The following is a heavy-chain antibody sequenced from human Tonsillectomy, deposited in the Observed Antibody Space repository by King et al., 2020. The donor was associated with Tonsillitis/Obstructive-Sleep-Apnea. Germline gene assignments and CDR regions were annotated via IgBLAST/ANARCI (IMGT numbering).Heavy chain of an antibody. CDR3: ARGLVPGIAAAGTLDP. J-gene: IGHJ5*02. D-gene: IGHD6-13*01. V-gene: IGHV3-33*01. CDR2: IWYDGSNK. CDR1: GFTFSSYG. Sequence: VQLVESGGGVVQPGRSLRLSCAASGFTFSSYGMHWVRQAPGKGLEWVAVIWYDGSNKYYADSVKGRFTISRDNSKNTLYLQMNSLRAADTAVYYCARGLVPGIAAAGTLDPWGQGTLVTVSS.